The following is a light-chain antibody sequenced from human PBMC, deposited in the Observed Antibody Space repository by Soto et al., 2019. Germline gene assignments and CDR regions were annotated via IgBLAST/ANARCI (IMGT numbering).Light chain of an antibody. J-gene: IGLJ3*02. CDR1: SSNIGSNT. CDR3: AAWDDSLNGPV. V-gene: IGLV1-44*01. CDR2: SNN. Sequence: QSVLTQPPSASGTPGQRVTISCSGSSSNIGSNTVNWYQQLPGTAPKLLIYSNNQLPSGVPDRFSGSKSGTSASLAISGLQSEDEDDYYCAAWDDSLNGPVFGGGTKLTVL.